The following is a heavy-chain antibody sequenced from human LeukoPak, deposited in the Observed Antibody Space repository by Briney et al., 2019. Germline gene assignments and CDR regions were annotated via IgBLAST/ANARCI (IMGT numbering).Heavy chain of an antibody. V-gene: IGHV3-30*18. CDR1: GFTFRSYG. J-gene: IGHJ2*01. Sequence: GRSLRLSCAASGFTFRSYGMHWVRQAPGKGLEWVALILYEGTNKYYADSVKGRFTISGANSKNTLYLQMNSLRSEDTAVYYCAKDFERGSGSQYFDLWGRGTLVTVSS. CDR2: ILYEGTNK. CDR3: AKDFERGSGSQYFDL. D-gene: IGHD3-10*01.